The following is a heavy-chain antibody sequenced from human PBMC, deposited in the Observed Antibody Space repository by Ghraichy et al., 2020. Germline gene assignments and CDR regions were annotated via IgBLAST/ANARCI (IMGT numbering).Heavy chain of an antibody. Sequence: GGSLRLSCAASGFTLSRYWMSWVRQAPGKGLEWVANIKHDGSEQYYVDSVKGRFTISRDNAKNSLSLQMNSLRAEDTAVYYCVSGAADSAYDYRHYWGQGTLVTVSS. V-gene: IGHV3-7*03. CDR2: IKHDGSEQ. CDR3: VSGAADSAYDYRHY. D-gene: IGHD5-12*01. J-gene: IGHJ4*01. CDR1: GFTLSRYW.